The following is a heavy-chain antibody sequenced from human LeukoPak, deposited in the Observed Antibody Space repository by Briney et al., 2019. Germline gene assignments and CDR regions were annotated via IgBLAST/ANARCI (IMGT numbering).Heavy chain of an antibody. D-gene: IGHD1-26*01. CDR3: ATTDALVGATRQGV. J-gene: IGHJ4*02. CDR2: IIPIFGTA. Sequence: RRASVKVFCKASGGTFSSYAISWVRQAPGQGLEWMGGIIPIFGTANYAQKFQGRVTITTDESTSTAYMELSSLRSEDTAVYYCATTDALVGATRQGVWGQGTLVTVSS. V-gene: IGHV1-69*05. CDR1: GGTFSSYA.